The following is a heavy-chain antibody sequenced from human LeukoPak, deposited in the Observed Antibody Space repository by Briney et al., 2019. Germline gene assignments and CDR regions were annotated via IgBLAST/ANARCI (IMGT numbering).Heavy chain of an antibody. V-gene: IGHV3-48*03. D-gene: IGHD2-15*01. CDR2: ISSNGNTL. J-gene: IGHJ4*02. CDR3: ARGYCSGATCYSAGY. CDR1: GFTFSNYE. Sequence: GGSLRLPCAASGFTFSNYEMTWVRQAPGKGLEWVSYISSNGNTLYYADSVKGRFTISRDNAKNSLYLQMNSLRAEDTAVYYCARGYCSGATCYSAGYWGQGTLVTVSS.